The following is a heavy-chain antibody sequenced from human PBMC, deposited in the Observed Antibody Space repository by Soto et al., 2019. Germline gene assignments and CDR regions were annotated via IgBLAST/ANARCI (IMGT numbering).Heavy chain of an antibody. D-gene: IGHD3-22*01. Sequence: EVQLLESGGGLVQPGGSLRLSCAASGFTFSSYAMSWVRQAPGKGLEWVSAISGSGGSTYYADSVKGRFTISRDNSKKTMYLQMNILRAEDTAGYYCAKGVELNWLLVTDAFDIWGQVTMVTVSS. J-gene: IGHJ3*02. V-gene: IGHV3-23*01. CDR2: ISGSGGST. CDR3: AKGVELNWLLVTDAFDI. CDR1: GFTFSSYA.